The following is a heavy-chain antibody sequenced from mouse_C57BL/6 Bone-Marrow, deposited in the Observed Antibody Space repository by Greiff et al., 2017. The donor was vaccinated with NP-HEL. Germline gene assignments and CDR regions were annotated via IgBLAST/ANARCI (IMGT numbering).Heavy chain of an antibody. CDR2: IYPGDGDT. CDR1: GYAFSSYW. J-gene: IGHJ3*01. Sequence: QVQLQQSGAELVKPGASVKISCKASGYAFSSYWMNWVKQRPGKGLEWIGQIYPGDGDTNYNGKFKGKATLTAGKSSSTAYMQLSSLTSEDAAVYFCARGDLYYGSPFAYWGQGTMVTVSA. V-gene: IGHV1-80*01. D-gene: IGHD1-1*01. CDR3: ARGDLYYGSPFAY.